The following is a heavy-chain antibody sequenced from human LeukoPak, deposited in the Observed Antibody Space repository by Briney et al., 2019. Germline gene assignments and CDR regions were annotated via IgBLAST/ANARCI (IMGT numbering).Heavy chain of an antibody. Sequence: GGSLRLSCTASGFSFSDYTMNWVRQAPGKGLEWLSPISSGSAYIHYADSVKGRFTISRDNDKNSLNLQMSSLRAEDTAVYYCASGTTGTTGFNYWGQGTLVTVSS. V-gene: IGHV3-21*01. CDR1: GFSFSDYT. CDR2: ISSGSAYI. D-gene: IGHD1-7*01. CDR3: ASGTTGTTGFNY. J-gene: IGHJ4*02.